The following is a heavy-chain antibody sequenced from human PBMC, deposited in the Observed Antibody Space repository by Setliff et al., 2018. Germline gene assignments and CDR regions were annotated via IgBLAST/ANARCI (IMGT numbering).Heavy chain of an antibody. Sequence: ASVKVSCKASGYTFTDYYMHWVQQAPGKGLEWMGRVDPEDGETIYAGKFQGRVTITADTSTDTAYMELSSLRSEDTAVYYCATEYKLIAAAVIDYWGQGTLVTVSS. J-gene: IGHJ4*02. CDR3: ATEYKLIAAAVIDY. V-gene: IGHV1-69-2*01. D-gene: IGHD6-13*01. CDR2: VDPEDGET. CDR1: GYTFTDYY.